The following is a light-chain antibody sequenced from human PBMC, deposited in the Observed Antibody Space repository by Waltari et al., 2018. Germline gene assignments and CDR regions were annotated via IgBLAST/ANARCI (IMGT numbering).Light chain of an antibody. J-gene: IGKJ4*01. V-gene: IGKV3-11*01. CDR1: QSVSTY. Sequence: EIVLTQSPATLSLSPGERVTLSCRASQSVSTYFAWYQQKPGLAPRLLIYDASNRATGIPARFSGSGSGTDFTLTISSLEPEDFAVHYCQQRSNWPLTFGGGTKVELK. CDR3: QQRSNWPLT. CDR2: DAS.